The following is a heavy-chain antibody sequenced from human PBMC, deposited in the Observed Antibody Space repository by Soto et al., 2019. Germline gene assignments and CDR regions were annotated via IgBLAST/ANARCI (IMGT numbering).Heavy chain of an antibody. V-gene: IGHV3-72*01. D-gene: IGHD3-10*01. CDR1: GFTFSDPC. CDR3: TRAPSYYGSGSYH. Sequence: GGSLRLSCAASGFTFSDPCMDWVRQAPGKGLQWVGRIKNRANSYATDYAASVKGRFTISRDDSKSSVFLQMDSLKTEDTAVYYCTRAPSYYGSGSYHWGHGTLVPVSS. J-gene: IGHJ4*01. CDR2: IKNRANSYAT.